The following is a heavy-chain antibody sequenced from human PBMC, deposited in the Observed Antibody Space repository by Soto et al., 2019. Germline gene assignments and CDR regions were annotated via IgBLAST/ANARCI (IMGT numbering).Heavy chain of an antibody. D-gene: IGHD1-26*01. CDR2: IDPSDSYT. CDR3: ARSDSGSYYGAFDI. J-gene: IGHJ3*02. CDR1: GYSFTSYW. V-gene: IGHV5-10-1*01. Sequence: AESLTISCKVSGYSFTSYWIIWVLQMPGKGLEWMGRIDPSDSYTNYSPSFQGHVTISADKSISTAYLQWSSLKASDTAMYYCARSDSGSYYGAFDIWGQGTLVTVSS.